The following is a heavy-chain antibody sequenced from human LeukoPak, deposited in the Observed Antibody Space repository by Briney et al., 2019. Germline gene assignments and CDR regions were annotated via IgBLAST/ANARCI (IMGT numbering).Heavy chain of an antibody. CDR1: GFSVSGNY. D-gene: IGHD2-2*01. CDR2: LHSAGDT. CDR3: ARGGAGPAAICWFDP. Sequence: PGGSLRLSCAASGFSVSGNYMHWVRQAPGKGREWVSVLHSAGDTFYADSVKGRFTVSRDNSNNILFLQLNRLRAEDTAVYYCARGGAGPAAICWFDPWGQGTLVTVSS. V-gene: IGHV3-66*01. J-gene: IGHJ5*02.